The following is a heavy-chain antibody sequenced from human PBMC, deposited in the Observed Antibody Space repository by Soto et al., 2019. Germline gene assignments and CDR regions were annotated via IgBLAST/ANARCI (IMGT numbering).Heavy chain of an antibody. V-gene: IGHV4-59*01. Sequence: SETLSLTCTVSGGSISSYYWSWIRQPPGKGLEWIGYIYYSGSTNYNPSLKSRVTISIDTSKNQFSLRLASVTAADTAFYYCGSVRPSGYVLSWGQGTLVTAPQ. J-gene: IGHJ5*02. CDR1: GGSISSYY. D-gene: IGHD6-25*01. CDR3: GSVRPSGYVLS. CDR2: IYYSGST.